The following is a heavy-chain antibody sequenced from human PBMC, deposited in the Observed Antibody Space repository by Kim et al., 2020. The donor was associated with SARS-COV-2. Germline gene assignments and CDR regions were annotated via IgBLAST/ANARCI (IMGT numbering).Heavy chain of an antibody. V-gene: IGHV3-48*03. CDR3: ARDWDEWDGPVPGTLGY. Sequence: GGSLRLSCAASGFTFSSYEMNWVRQAPGKGLEWVSYISSSGSTIYYADSVKGRFTISRDNAKNSLYLQMNSLRAEDTAVYYCARDWDEWDGPVPGTLGYWGQGTLVTVSS. D-gene: IGHD1-26*01. CDR2: ISSSGSTI. CDR1: GFTFSSYE. J-gene: IGHJ4*02.